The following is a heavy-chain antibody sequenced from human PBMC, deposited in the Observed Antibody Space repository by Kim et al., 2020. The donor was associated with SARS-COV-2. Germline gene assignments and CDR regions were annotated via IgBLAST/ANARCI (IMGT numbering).Heavy chain of an antibody. Sequence: SETLSLTCTVSGASINNNYWTWIRQSPEMGLEWIGYIHSTGTTEYNPSLEGRVTLSIDTSRNQFSLTLRSVTAADTAMYFCGRNGVYLDVWGKGTTVTVSS. J-gene: IGHJ6*03. D-gene: IGHD2-8*01. CDR3: GRNGVYLDV. V-gene: IGHV4-59*08. CDR2: IHSTGTT. CDR1: GASINNNY.